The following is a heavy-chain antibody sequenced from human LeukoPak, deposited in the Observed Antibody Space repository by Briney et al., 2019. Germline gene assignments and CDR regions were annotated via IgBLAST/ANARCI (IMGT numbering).Heavy chain of an antibody. D-gene: IGHD6-13*01. Sequence: PGGSLRLSCAAAGFSVSNYYMNWVRQAPGKGLECVSVIYIDGRIYYADTVRGRFTISRDDSKNTVYLQLNNLRADDTAPYSCARGVSAAGSYYFDSWGQGTLVTVSS. CDR3: ARGVSAAGSYYFDS. V-gene: IGHV3-53*01. CDR1: GFSVSNYY. J-gene: IGHJ4*02. CDR2: IYIDGRI.